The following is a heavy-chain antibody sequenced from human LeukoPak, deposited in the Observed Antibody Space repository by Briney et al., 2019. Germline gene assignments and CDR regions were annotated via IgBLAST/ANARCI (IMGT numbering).Heavy chain of an antibody. V-gene: IGHV3-66*01. CDR1: GFTVSSNY. CDR2: IYSSGTT. Sequence: PGGSLRLACAASGFTVSSNYMTWVRQAPGKGLEWVSVIYSSGTTYYADSVKGRFTISRDNSKNTLYLQMNSLRAEDTAVYYCARTSSGWLDPWGQGTLVIVSS. CDR3: ARTSSGWLDP. J-gene: IGHJ5*02. D-gene: IGHD6-19*01.